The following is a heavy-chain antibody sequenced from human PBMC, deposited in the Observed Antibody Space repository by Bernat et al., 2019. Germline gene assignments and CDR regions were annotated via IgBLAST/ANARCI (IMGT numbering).Heavy chain of an antibody. CDR3: ARGKRGIAAATRYYYGMDV. Sequence: QVQLQESGPGLVKPSETLSLTCTVSGGSISSYYWSWIRQPPGKGLEWIGYIYYSGSTNYNPSLKSRVTISVDTSKNQFSLKLSSVTAADTAVYYCARGKRGIAAATRYYYGMDVWGQGTTVTVSS. D-gene: IGHD6-13*01. CDR1: GGSISSYY. V-gene: IGHV4-59*12. CDR2: IYYSGST. J-gene: IGHJ6*02.